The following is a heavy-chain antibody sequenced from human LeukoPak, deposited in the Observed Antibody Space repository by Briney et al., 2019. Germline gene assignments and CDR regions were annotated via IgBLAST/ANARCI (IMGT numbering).Heavy chain of an antibody. CDR1: GDSISNYY. Sequence: SETLSLTCTVSGDSISNYYWIWIRQPPGKGLEWIGYIYDSGSTNYNPSLKSRLTISVDTSKNQFSLKLRSVTAADTAVYYCGRSTGWPGVDFWGQGTLVTVSS. V-gene: IGHV4-59*08. CDR3: GRSTGWPGVDF. J-gene: IGHJ4*02. D-gene: IGHD6-19*01. CDR2: IYDSGST.